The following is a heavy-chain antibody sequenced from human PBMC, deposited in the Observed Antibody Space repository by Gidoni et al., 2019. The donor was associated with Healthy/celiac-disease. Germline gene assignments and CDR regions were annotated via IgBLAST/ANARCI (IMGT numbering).Heavy chain of an antibody. CDR2: IIPILGIA. Sequence: QVQLVQSGAEVKKPGSSVTVSCKASGGTFSSYTISWVRRAPGQGLEWMGRIIPILGIANYAQKLQGRVTMTADKSTSTAYMELSSLRSEDTAVYYCARLGKAQWDSSSPLGDDYYYYYGMDVWGQGTTVTVSS. CDR3: ARLGKAQWDSSSPLGDDYYYYYGMDV. D-gene: IGHD6-6*01. CDR1: GGTFSSYT. J-gene: IGHJ6*02. V-gene: IGHV1-69*02.